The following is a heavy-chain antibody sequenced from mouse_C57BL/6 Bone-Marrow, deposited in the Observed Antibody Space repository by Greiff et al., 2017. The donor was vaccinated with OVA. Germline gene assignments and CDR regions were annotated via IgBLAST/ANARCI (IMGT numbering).Heavy chain of an antibody. Sequence: VQLQQSGAELARPGASVKLSCKASGYTFTSYGISWVKQRTGQGLEWIGEIYPRSGNTYYNEKFKGKATLTADKSSSTAYMQLRSLTSEDSAVYFCARSGIYYYGRSWDWGQGTTLTVSA. D-gene: IGHD1-1*01. CDR2: IYPRSGNT. CDR1: GYTFTSYG. V-gene: IGHV1-81*01. J-gene: IGHJ2*01. CDR3: ARSGIYYYGRSWD.